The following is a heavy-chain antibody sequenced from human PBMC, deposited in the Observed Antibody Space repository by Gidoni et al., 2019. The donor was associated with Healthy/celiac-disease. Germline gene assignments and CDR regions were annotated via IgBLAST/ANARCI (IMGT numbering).Heavy chain of an antibody. D-gene: IGHD3-22*01. CDR3: AKGGKITMIVVVTRTGNWFDP. V-gene: IGHV3-23*01. CDR1: GFTFRSYA. J-gene: IGHJ5*02. Sequence: EVQLLESGGGVVAPGGSLRLSCAASGFTFRSYAMSWIRQAPGKGREWFSAISGSCGITYYADSVKGRFTISRDNSKNTLDLQMNSLRAEDTAVYYCAKGGKITMIVVVTRTGNWFDPWGQGTLVTVSS. CDR2: ISGSCGIT.